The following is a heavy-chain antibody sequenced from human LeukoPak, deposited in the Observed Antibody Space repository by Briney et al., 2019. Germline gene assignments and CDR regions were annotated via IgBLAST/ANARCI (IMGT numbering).Heavy chain of an antibody. CDR3: ARAFPSTTSCYADY. Sequence: GGSLRLSCAASGFTFSTYAMHWVRQAPGRGLEWVAVISYDGSNKYYADSVKGRFTISRDNSKNTVYLQMNSLRGVDTAVYYCARAFPSTTSCYADYWGQGTLVTVSS. V-gene: IGHV3-30*04. J-gene: IGHJ4*02. CDR1: GFTFSTYA. D-gene: IGHD2-2*01. CDR2: ISYDGSNK.